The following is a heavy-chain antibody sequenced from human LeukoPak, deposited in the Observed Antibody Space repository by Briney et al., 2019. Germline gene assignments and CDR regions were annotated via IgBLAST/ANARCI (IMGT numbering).Heavy chain of an antibody. Sequence: ASVKVSCKVSGYTLTELSMHWVRQAPGKGLEWMGWISAYNGNTNYAQKLQGRVTMTTDTSTSTAYMELRSLRSDDTAVYYCAKDSSSLTRRFDPWGQGTLVTVSS. V-gene: IGHV1-18*01. CDR2: ISAYNGNT. CDR3: AKDSSSLTRRFDP. CDR1: GYTLTELS. D-gene: IGHD6-6*01. J-gene: IGHJ5*02.